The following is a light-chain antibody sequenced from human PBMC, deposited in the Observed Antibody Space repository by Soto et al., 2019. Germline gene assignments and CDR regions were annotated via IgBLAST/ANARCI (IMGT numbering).Light chain of an antibody. CDR3: TSYTRDTALV. Sequence: QSPLAEPASVSVSPGQSITISCTGTSSDVGTYNYVSWYQHHPGKAPKLIIYEVSNRPSGVSNRFSGSKSGSTASQTISGLQAEDEADYHCTSYTRDTALVFGTGTKVTVL. CDR2: EVS. V-gene: IGLV2-14*01. J-gene: IGLJ1*01. CDR1: SSDVGTYNY.